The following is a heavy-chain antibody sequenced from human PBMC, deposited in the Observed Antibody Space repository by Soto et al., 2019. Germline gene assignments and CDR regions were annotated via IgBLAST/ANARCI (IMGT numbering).Heavy chain of an antibody. CDR2: IYYSGST. CDR3: ERVLRYFDWLFPERFDAFDI. V-gene: IGHV4-31*01. CDR1: GGSISSGGYY. Sequence: QVQLQESGPGLVKPSQTLSLTCTVSGGSISSGGYYWSWIRQHPGQGLEGIGYIYYSGSTYYNPSLKSLVTILVGTSKIQFDLKLSSVTAADTAVYYCERVLRYFDWLFPERFDAFDIWGQGTMVTVSS. D-gene: IGHD3-9*01. J-gene: IGHJ3*02.